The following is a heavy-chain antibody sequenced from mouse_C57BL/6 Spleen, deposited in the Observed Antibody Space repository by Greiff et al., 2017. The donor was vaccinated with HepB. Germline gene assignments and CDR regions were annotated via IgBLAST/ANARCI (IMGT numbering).Heavy chain of an antibody. CDR1: GYTFTDYE. Sequence: VQLQQSGAELVRPGASVTLSCKASGYTFTDYEMHWVKQTPVHGLEWIGAIDPETGGTAYNQKFKGKAILTADKSSSTAYMELRSLTSEESAVYYWTRRYSGNYAMDYLGQGTSVTVSS. CDR2: IDPETGGT. CDR3: TRRYSGNYAMDY. V-gene: IGHV1-15*01. D-gene: IGHD2-1*01. J-gene: IGHJ4*01.